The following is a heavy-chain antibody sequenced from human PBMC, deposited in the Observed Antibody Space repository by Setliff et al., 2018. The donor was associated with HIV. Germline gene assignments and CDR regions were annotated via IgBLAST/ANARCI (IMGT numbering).Heavy chain of an antibody. CDR1: GGSISSSSYY. J-gene: IGHJ4*02. CDR2: IYYSGST. CDR3: ARSLFGEVY. D-gene: IGHD3-10*01. V-gene: IGHV4-39*01. Sequence: PSETLSLTCTVSGGSISSSSYYWGWIRQPPGKGLEWIGSIYYSGSTYYNPSLKSQVTISVDTSKNQFSLKLSSVTAADTAVYYCARSLFGEVYWGQGTLVTVSS.